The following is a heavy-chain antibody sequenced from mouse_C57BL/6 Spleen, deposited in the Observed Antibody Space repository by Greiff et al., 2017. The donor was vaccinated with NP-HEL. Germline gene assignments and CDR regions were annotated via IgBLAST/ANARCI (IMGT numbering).Heavy chain of an antibody. D-gene: IGHD1-1*01. CDR1: GYAFTNYL. Sequence: VQLQQSGAELVRPGTSVKVSCKASGYAFTNYLIEWVKQRPGQGLEWIGVINPGSGGNNYNEKFKGKATLTADKSSSTAYMQLSSLTSEDSAVYFCARAGFTVVATDAMDYWGQGTSVTVSS. CDR3: ARAGFTVVATDAMDY. V-gene: IGHV1-54*01. CDR2: INPGSGGN. J-gene: IGHJ4*01.